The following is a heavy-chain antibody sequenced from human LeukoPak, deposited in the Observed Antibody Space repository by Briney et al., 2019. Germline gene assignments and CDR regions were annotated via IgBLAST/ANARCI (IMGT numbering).Heavy chain of an antibody. CDR2: ISSSSSYI. V-gene: IGHV3-21*01. J-gene: IGHJ5*02. D-gene: IGHD4-17*01. CDR3: ARDDYGDYVSGWFDP. CDR1: GFTFSSYS. Sequence: PGGSLRLSCAASGFTFSSYSMNWVRQAPGKGLEWVSSISSSSSYIYYADSVKGRFTISRDNAKNSLYLQMNSLRAEDTAVYYCARDDYGDYVSGWFDPWGRGTLVTVSS.